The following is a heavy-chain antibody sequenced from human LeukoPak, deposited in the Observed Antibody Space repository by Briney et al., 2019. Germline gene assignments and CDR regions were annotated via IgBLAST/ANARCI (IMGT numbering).Heavy chain of an antibody. CDR2: IIPIFGTA. J-gene: IGHJ3*02. D-gene: IGHD3-22*01. V-gene: IGHV1-69*05. Sequence: ASVKVSCKASGGTFSSYAISWVRQAPGQGLEWMAGIIPIFGTANYAQKFQGRVTITTDESTSTAYMELSSLRSEDTAVYYCAREDSYYYDSSGYKRSFDIWGQGTMVTVSS. CDR1: GGTFSSYA. CDR3: AREDSYYYDSSGYKRSFDI.